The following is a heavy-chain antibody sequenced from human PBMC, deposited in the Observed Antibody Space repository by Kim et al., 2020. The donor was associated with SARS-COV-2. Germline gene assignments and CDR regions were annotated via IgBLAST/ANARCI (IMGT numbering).Heavy chain of an antibody. CDR3: ATDWRNGYNVVFDY. J-gene: IGHJ4*02. D-gene: IGHD5-12*01. Sequence: VASVRGRFTIPRDNAENSLYLQMNSLRAEDTAVYYCATDWRNGYNVVFDYWGQGTLVTVSS. V-gene: IGHV3-7*03.